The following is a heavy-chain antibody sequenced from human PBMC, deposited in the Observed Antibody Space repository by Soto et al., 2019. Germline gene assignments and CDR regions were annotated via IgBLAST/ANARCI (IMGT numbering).Heavy chain of an antibody. CDR2: IHYNGNT. CDR3: AREGNLGRWIQPLDS. V-gene: IGHV4-59*01. CDR1: GGSISSYS. D-gene: IGHD2-2*03. Sequence: PSETLSLTCTVSGGSISSYSWSWIRQPPGKGLEWIGNIHYNGNTKYSPSLKSRVTMSVDTSKNHFSLKPISVTTADTAVYFCAREGNLGRWIQPLDSWGQGTLVTVSS. J-gene: IGHJ4*02.